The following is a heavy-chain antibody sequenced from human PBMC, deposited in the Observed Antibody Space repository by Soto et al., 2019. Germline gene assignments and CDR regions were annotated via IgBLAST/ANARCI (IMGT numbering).Heavy chain of an antibody. D-gene: IGHD3-9*01. CDR3: ARGTTKLRYFEWLSGPYGMGV. V-gene: IGHV4-34*01. CDR2: INHSGST. CDR1: GGSFSCYY. J-gene: IGHJ6*02. Sequence: SETLSLTCAVYGGSFSCYYWSWIRQPPGKGLEWIGEINHSGSTNYNPSLKSRVTISVDTSKNQFSLKLSSVTAADTAVYYCARGTTKLRYFEWLSGPYGMGVWGQGTTVT.